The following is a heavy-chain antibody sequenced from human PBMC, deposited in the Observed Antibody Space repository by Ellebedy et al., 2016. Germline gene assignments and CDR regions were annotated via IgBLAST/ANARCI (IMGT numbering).Heavy chain of an antibody. V-gene: IGHV1-69*13. Sequence: SVKVSCXASGGTFSSYAISWVRQAPGQGLEWMGGIIPIFGTANYAQKFQGRVTITADESTSTAYMELSSLRSEDTAVYYCARVTMVRGVITHFYWYFDLWGRGTLVTVSS. J-gene: IGHJ2*01. CDR3: ARVTMVRGVITHFYWYFDL. CDR1: GGTFSSYA. CDR2: IIPIFGTA. D-gene: IGHD3-10*01.